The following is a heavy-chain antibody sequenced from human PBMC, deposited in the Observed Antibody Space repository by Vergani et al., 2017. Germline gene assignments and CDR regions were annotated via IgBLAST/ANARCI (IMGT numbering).Heavy chain of an antibody. J-gene: IGHJ6*02. CDR2: IYYSGST. CDR3: ARPSGRDGYNPYYYYGMDV. D-gene: IGHD5-24*01. V-gene: IGHV4-39*01. CDR1: GGSISSSSYY. Sequence: QLQLQESGPGLVKPSETLSLTCTVSGGSISSSSYYWGWIRQPPGKGLEWIGSIYYSGSTYYNPSLKSRVTISVDTSKNQFSLKLSSVTAADTAVYYCARPSGRDGYNPYYYYGMDVWGQGP.